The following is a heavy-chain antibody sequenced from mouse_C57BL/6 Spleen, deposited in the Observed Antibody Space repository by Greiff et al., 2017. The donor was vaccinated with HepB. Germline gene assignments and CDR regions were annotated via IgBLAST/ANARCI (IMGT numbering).Heavy chain of an antibody. CDR1: GYSITSGYY. J-gene: IGHJ3*01. V-gene: IGHV3-6*01. D-gene: IGHD2-4*01. Sequence: VQLQQSGPGLVKPSQSLSLTCSVTGYSITSGYYWNWIRQFPGNKLEWMGYISYDGSNNYNPSLKNRISITRDTSKNQFFLKLNSVTTEDTATYYCASPVYYDYDVGFAYWGQGTLVTVSA. CDR2: ISYDGSN. CDR3: ASPVYYDYDVGFAY.